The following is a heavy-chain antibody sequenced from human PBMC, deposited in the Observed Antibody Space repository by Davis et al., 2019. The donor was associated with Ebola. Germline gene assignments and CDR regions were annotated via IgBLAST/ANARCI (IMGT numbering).Heavy chain of an antibody. CDR3: ARTTKTQISESGLGYNYLDP. V-gene: IGHV4-34*01. CDR2: ISHSGSA. D-gene: IGHD1-1*01. J-gene: IGHJ5*02. Sequence: SETLSLTCAVSGGSFKDYSWSWIRQPPGKGLEWIGEISHSGSADYNPSVNSRVTLSVDTSKNQFSLQISSVTAADTAVYYCARTTKTQISESGLGYNYLDPWGQGTLVTVSS. CDR1: GGSFKDYS.